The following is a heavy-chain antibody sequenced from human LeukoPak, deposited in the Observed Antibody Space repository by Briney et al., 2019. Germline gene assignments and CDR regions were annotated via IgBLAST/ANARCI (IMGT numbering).Heavy chain of an antibody. CDR2: INPSGGST. D-gene: IGHD2-2*01. V-gene: IGHV1-46*01. CDR3: ARDLVVDHYYYYGMDV. J-gene: IGHJ6*02. CDR1: GYTFTSYY. Sequence: GASVKVSCKASGYTFTSYYMHWVRQAPGQGLEWMGIINPSGGSTSYAQKFQGRVTMTRDTSTSTVYMELSSLRSEDTAVYYCARDLVVDHYYYYGMDVWGQGTTVTVSS.